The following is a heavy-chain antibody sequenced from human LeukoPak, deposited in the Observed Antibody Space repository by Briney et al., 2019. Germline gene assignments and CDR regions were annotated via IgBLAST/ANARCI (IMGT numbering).Heavy chain of an antibody. J-gene: IGHJ5*02. D-gene: IGHD3-22*01. CDR3: LLFPGYYDSSGYNNWFDP. V-gene: IGHV1-2*02. CDR2: INPNSGGT. CDR1: GYTFTGYY. Sequence: GASVKVSCKASGYTFTGYYMHWVRQAPGQGLEWMGWINPNSGGTNYAQKFQGRVTMTRDTSISTAYMELSRLRSDDTAVYYCLLFPGYYDSSGYNNWFDPWGQGTLVTVSS.